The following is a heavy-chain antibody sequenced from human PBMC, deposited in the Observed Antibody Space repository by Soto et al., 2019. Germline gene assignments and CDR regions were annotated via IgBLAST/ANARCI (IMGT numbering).Heavy chain of an antibody. V-gene: IGHV4-30-4*01. J-gene: IGHJ4*02. CDR2: IYYSGST. Sequence: SSETLSLTCTVSGGSISSGDYYWSWIRQPPGKGLEWIGYIYYSGSTYYNPSLKSRVTISVDTSKNQFSLKLSSVTAADTAVYYCARTIPPGVHLGYCSSTSCYSDYWGQGTLVTVSS. CDR3: ARTIPPGVHLGYCSSTSCYSDY. CDR1: GGSISSGDYY. D-gene: IGHD2-2*02.